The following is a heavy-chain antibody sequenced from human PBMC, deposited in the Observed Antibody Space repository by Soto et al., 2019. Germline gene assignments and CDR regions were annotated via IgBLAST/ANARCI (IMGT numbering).Heavy chain of an antibody. D-gene: IGHD6-13*01. V-gene: IGHV4-59*01. J-gene: IGHJ4*02. CDR2: IYYSGST. CDR3: ARGGCSSCLFAY. Sequence: SETMSHTCVVSDPSLCIYYWRWFRQPPGKGLEWIGYIYYSGSTNYNPSLKSRVTISVDTSKNQFSLKLNSVTAADTAVYFCARGGCSSCLFAYWGQGALVTVS. CDR1: DPSLCIYY.